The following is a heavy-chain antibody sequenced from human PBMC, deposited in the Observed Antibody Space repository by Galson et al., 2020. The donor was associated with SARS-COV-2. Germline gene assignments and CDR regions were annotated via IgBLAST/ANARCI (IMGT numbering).Heavy chain of an antibody. CDR2: IYPGDSDT. D-gene: IGHD3-10*01. Sequence: KIGESLKISCKGSGYTFTTYWIGWVRQMPGKGLEWMGIIYPGDSDTRYSPSFQGQVTISADKSISTADLQWSSLKASDTAVYYCARPKVWSSPYYFDYWGQGTLVTVSS. CDR1: GYTFTTYW. J-gene: IGHJ4*02. V-gene: IGHV5-51*01. CDR3: ARPKVWSSPYYFDY.